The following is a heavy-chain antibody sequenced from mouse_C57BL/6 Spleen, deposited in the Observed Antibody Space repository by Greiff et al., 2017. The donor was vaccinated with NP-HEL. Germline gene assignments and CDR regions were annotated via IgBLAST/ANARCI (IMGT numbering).Heavy chain of an antibody. D-gene: IGHD2-5*01. J-gene: IGHJ3*01. Sequence: EVQLQQSGTVLARPGASVKMSCKTSGYTFTSYWMHWVKQRPGQGLEWIGAIYPGNSDTSYNQKFKGKAKLTAVTSASTAYMELSSLTNEDSAVYYCTEGYYSNYEAFAYWGQGTLVTVSA. CDR3: TEGYYSNYEAFAY. CDR1: GYTFTSYW. CDR2: IYPGNSDT. V-gene: IGHV1-5*01.